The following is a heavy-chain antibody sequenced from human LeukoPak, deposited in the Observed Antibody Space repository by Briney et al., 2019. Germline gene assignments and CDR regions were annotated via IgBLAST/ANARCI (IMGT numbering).Heavy chain of an antibody. D-gene: IGHD4-17*01. CDR1: GFTFRISA. J-gene: IGHJ4*02. CDR2: ISSSSSYI. V-gene: IGHV3-21*01. Sequence: GGSLRLSCVASGFTFRISAMNWVRQAPGKGLEWVPSISSSSSYIYYADSVKGRFTISRDNAKNSLYLQMNSLRAEDTAVYYCARDPRSYGDYDFDYWGQGTLVTVSS. CDR3: ARDPRSYGDYDFDY.